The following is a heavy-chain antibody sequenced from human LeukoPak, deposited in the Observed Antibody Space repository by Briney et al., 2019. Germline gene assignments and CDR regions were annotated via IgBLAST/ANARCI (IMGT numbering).Heavy chain of an antibody. V-gene: IGHV3-30*04. CDR1: GFTFSSYA. Sequence: GRSLRLSCAASGFTFSSYAMNWVRQAPGKGLEWVAVISYDGSNKYYPDSLKGRFTISGDNSKNTLYLQMDSLRAEDTAVYYCAKGYYDILTAYDYWGQGTLVTVSS. CDR3: AKGYYDILTAYDY. D-gene: IGHD3-9*01. J-gene: IGHJ4*02. CDR2: ISYDGSNK.